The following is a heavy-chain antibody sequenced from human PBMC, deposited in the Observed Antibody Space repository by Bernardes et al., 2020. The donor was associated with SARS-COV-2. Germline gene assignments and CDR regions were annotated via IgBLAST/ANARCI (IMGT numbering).Heavy chain of an antibody. V-gene: IGHV1-18*01. J-gene: IGHJ5*02. CDR3: APVVAYTYGGGCFDP. CDR2: ISADNVNT. D-gene: IGHD5-18*01. Sequence: ASVKVSCKASGYTFTSYGISWVRQAPGQGLEWMGWISADNVNTNYAQKFQGRVTMTTDTSTSTAYRELRSLRSDDTAVYYCAPVVAYTYGGGCFDPWGQGTLVTVSS. CDR1: GYTFTSYG.